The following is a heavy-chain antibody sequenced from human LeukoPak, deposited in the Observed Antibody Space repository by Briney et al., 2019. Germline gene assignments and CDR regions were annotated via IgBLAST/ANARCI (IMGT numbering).Heavy chain of an antibody. CDR3: ARDGPRPPLVGVLVGAFDI. J-gene: IGHJ3*02. Sequence: GGSRRLSCAASGFTFSDYYMSWIRQAPGKGLEWVSYISSSGSSIYYADSVKGRFTISRDNAKNSLYLQMNSLRAEDTAVYYCARDGPRPPLVGVLVGAFDIWGQGTMVTVSS. CDR2: ISSSGSSI. CDR1: GFTFSDYY. D-gene: IGHD1-26*01. V-gene: IGHV3-11*04.